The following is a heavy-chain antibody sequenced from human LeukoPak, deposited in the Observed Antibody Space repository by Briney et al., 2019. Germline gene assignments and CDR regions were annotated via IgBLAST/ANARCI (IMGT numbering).Heavy chain of an antibody. D-gene: IGHD6-13*01. CDR3: ASLLRRYSSHNWFDP. J-gene: IGHJ5*02. Sequence: SETLSLTCAVYGGSFSGYYWSWIRQSPGKGLEWIGEINHSGSTNYNPSLKSRVTISVDTSKNQFSLKLSSVTAADTAVYYCASLLRRYSSHNWFDPWGQGTLVTVSS. CDR1: GGSFSGYY. V-gene: IGHV4-34*01. CDR2: INHSGST.